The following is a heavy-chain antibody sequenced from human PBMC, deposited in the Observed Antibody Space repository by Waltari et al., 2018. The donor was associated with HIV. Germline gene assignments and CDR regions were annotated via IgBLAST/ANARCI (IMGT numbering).Heavy chain of an antibody. CDR1: KYTFASYG. CDR3: ARELRFDIVFDY. V-gene: IGHV1-3*04. Sequence: QVQLVQSGAEMRKPGASVKVSCTASKYTFASYGIHWLRQAPGQRLEWMGWINTGDGSTKYSQKFPGRVTITRDTSASTAYMQLSSLRSEDTAIYYCARELRFDIVFDYWGQGTLVTVSS. D-gene: IGHD5-12*01. J-gene: IGHJ4*02. CDR2: INTGDGST.